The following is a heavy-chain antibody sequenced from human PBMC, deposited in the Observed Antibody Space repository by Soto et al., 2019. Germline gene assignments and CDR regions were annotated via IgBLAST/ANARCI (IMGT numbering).Heavy chain of an antibody. D-gene: IGHD1-7*01. Sequence: LRLSCAASGFTLSSYGMSWVRQAPGKGLEWVSAISPNGQGIYYADSVRGRFAISRDTFKNTVFLHMDSLRAEDTAVYYCAKDRNYPRDCFHYWGQGTLVTV. V-gene: IGHV3-23*01. CDR3: AKDRNYPRDCFHY. CDR1: GFTLSSYG. J-gene: IGHJ4*02. CDR2: ISPNGQGI.